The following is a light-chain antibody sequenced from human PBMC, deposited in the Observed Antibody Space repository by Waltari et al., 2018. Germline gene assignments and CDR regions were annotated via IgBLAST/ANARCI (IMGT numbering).Light chain of an antibody. CDR1: QSVSRH. Sequence: EIVLTQSPATLSLSPGERATLSCRASQSVSRHLAWYQQKHGQAPRLLIYDASNRAPGIPLRFSGSGAGTDFTLTISSLEPEDFAVYYCQQRSTWPSLTFGGGTKVEIK. V-gene: IGKV3-11*01. CDR2: DAS. CDR3: QQRSTWPSLT. J-gene: IGKJ4*01.